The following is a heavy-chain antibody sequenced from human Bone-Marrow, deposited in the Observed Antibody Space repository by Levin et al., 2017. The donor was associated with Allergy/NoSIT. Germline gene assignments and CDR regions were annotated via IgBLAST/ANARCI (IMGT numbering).Heavy chain of an antibody. CDR1: DFSVGDNY. V-gene: IGHV3-66*01. Sequence: GGSLRLSCAASDFSVGDNYMSWVRQAPGKGLDWVSLIYSGGRRDYAESVKGRFTISRDSSKNTLYLQMNSLGAEDSAVYYCVARSNGLDVWGQGTTVTVS. CDR2: IYSGGRR. CDR3: VARSNGLDV. D-gene: IGHD6-6*01. J-gene: IGHJ6*02.